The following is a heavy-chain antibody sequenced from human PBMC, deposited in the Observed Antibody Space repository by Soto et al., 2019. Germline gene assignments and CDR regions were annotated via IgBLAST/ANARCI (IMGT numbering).Heavy chain of an antibody. V-gene: IGHV3-30*18. CDR2: VSHDGSDK. CDR3: AKHTYYHGMDV. Sequence: QVQLVESGGGVVQPGRSLRLSCAASGFTFSSYAMHWVRQAPGKGLEWVALVSHDGSDKYYADSVKGRFTISRDNSKNTLYLQMISLRAEDTAVYYCAKHTYYHGMDVWGQGTTVTVSS. CDR1: GFTFSSYA. J-gene: IGHJ6*02.